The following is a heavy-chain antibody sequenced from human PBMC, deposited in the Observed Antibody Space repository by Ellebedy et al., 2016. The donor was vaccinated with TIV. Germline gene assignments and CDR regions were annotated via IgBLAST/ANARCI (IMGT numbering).Heavy chain of an antibody. Sequence: SVKVSCXASGGTFSSYAISWVRQAPGQGLEWMGGIIPIFGTANYAQKFQGRVTITADESTSTAYMELSSLRSEDTAVYYCAHSKNYDSSGYYHFDYWGQGTLVTVSS. D-gene: IGHD3-22*01. V-gene: IGHV1-69*13. CDR2: IIPIFGTA. J-gene: IGHJ4*02. CDR1: GGTFSSYA. CDR3: AHSKNYDSSGYYHFDY.